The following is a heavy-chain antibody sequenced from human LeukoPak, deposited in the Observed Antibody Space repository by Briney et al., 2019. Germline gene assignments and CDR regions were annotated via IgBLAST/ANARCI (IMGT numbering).Heavy chain of an antibody. CDR3: AVAGSSDYYFDN. CDR1: GFTFSSYW. J-gene: IGHJ4*02. D-gene: IGHD6-19*01. Sequence: GGSLRLSCAASGFTFSSYWMHWVRQAPGKGLVWVSRINSDGSSTSYADSVKGRFTISRANAKNTLYLQINNLRAEDRAVYHCAVAGSSDYYFDNWGQGTLVTVSS. CDR2: INSDGSST. V-gene: IGHV3-74*01.